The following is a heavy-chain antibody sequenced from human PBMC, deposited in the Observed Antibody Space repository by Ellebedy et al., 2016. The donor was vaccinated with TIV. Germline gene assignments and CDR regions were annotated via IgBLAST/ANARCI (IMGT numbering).Heavy chain of an antibody. CDR1: GFTLNTYA. V-gene: IGHV3-23*01. J-gene: IGHJ4*02. Sequence: GESLKISCAASGFTLNTYAMSWVRQAPGKGLEWVSSISGTGGSTWYADSVQGRFTISRDNSKNTLSLQMNSLRADDTAVYYCARESGYYHYFDYWGQGALVTVSS. D-gene: IGHD3-22*01. CDR2: ISGTGGST. CDR3: ARESGYYHYFDY.